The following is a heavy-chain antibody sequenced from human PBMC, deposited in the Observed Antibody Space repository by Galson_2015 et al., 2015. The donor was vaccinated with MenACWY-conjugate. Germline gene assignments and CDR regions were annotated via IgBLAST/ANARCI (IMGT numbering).Heavy chain of an antibody. CDR2: IDPVNSNI. V-gene: IGHV5-51*01. CDR1: GYSFTNYW. D-gene: IGHD1-26*01. CDR3: ARHPPGGRGMDV. Sequence: QSGAEVKKPGESLTISCTGSGYSFTNYWIAWVRQMPGKGLEWVGLIDPVNSNIRYSPSFQGQVTISADESISTAYLQWSSLKASATAMYYCARHPPGGRGMDVWGRGTTVTVSS. J-gene: IGHJ6*02.